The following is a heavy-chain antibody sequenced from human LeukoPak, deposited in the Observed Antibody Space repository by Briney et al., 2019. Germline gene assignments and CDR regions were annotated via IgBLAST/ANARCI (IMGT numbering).Heavy chain of an antibody. CDR1: RFTFSSYD. J-gene: IGHJ4*02. Sequence: GGSLRLSCAASRFTFSSYDMHWVRQSPGKGLEWVAFIRYDGSNKHYADSVKGRFTISRDNSKNTLYLQMNSLRAEDTAVYLCANLGMGIDYWGQGTLVTVST. CDR2: IRYDGSNK. CDR3: ANLGMGIDY. V-gene: IGHV3-30*02. D-gene: IGHD7-27*01.